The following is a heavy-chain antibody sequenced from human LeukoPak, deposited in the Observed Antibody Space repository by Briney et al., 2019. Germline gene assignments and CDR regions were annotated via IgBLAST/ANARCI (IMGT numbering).Heavy chain of an antibody. CDR1: GFTFSSYA. V-gene: IGHV3-23*01. CDR3: ARDQGKGIAAAGCFDY. J-gene: IGHJ4*02. D-gene: IGHD6-13*01. CDR2: ISGSGGST. Sequence: GGSLRLSCAASGFTFSSYAMSWVRQAPGKGLEWVSAISGSGGSTYYADSVKGRFTISRDNSKNTLYLQMNSLRAEDTAVYYCARDQGKGIAAAGCFDYWGQGTLVTVSS.